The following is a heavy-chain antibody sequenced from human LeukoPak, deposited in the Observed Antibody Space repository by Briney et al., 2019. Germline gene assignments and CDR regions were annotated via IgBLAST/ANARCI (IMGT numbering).Heavy chain of an antibody. CDR2: IYYSGST. D-gene: IGHD2-21*01. Sequence: SETLSLTCTVSGGSISSYYWSWIRQPPGKGLEWIGSIYYSGSTNYNPSLKSRVTISVDSSKNQFSLNLSSVTAADTAVYYCARANCGAYCYSPDYWGQGTLVTVSS. CDR1: GGSISSYY. CDR3: ARANCGAYCYSPDY. V-gene: IGHV4-59*01. J-gene: IGHJ4*02.